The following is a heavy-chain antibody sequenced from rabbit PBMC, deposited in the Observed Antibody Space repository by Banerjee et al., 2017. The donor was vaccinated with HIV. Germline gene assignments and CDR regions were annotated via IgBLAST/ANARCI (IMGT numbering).Heavy chain of an antibody. Sequence: QSLEESGGGLVQPEGSLTLTCTASGVSFSNNFYMCWVRQAPGKGLEWIACIDSGASAFTYFANWAKGRFTISKTSSTTVTLQMTSLTAADTATYFCARDSGTSFSSYGMDLWGQGTLVTVS. J-gene: IGHJ6*01. CDR2: IDSGASAFT. V-gene: IGHV1S40*01. D-gene: IGHD8-1*01. CDR1: GVSFSNNFY. CDR3: ARDSGTSFSSYGMDL.